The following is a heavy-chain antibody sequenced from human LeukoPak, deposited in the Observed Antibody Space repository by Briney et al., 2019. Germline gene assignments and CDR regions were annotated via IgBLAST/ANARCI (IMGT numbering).Heavy chain of an antibody. J-gene: IGHJ4*02. CDR2: IIPIFGTA. CDR3: ARHLDGMVATFDY. CDR1: GGTFSSYA. V-gene: IGHV1-69*01. D-gene: IGHD5-12*01. Sequence: ASVKVSCKASGGTFSSYAISWVRQAPGQGLEWMGGIIPIFGTANYAQKFQGRVTITADESTSTAYMELSSLRSEDTAVYYCARHLDGMVATFDYWGQGTLVTVSS.